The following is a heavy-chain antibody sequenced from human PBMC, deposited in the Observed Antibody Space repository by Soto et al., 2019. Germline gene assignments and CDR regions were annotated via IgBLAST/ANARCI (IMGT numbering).Heavy chain of an antibody. Sequence: VASVKVSCKVSGYTLTELSMHWVRQAPGKGLEWMGGFDPEDGETIYAQKFQGRVTMTEDTSTDTAYMELSSLRSEDTAVYYCATDAPGIAARLTYYYGMDVWGQGTTVTVSS. V-gene: IGHV1-24*01. CDR1: GYTLTELS. CDR2: FDPEDGET. CDR3: ATDAPGIAARLTYYYGMDV. D-gene: IGHD6-6*01. J-gene: IGHJ6*02.